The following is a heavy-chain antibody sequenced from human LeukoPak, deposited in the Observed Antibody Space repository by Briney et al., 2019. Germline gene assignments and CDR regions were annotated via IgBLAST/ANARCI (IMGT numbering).Heavy chain of an antibody. CDR3: ARWDGYSSSPNY. V-gene: IGHV1-2*02. J-gene: IGHJ4*02. Sequence: ASVTVSCKASGYSLTGYYMHWLRQAPGQGLEWMGWINPNSGDTGYAQKFQGRVTMTRDMSTSTIYMELTRLRSDDTALYYCARWDGYSSSPNYWGQGTLVTVSS. CDR1: GYSLTGYY. CDR2: INPNSGDT. D-gene: IGHD6-13*01.